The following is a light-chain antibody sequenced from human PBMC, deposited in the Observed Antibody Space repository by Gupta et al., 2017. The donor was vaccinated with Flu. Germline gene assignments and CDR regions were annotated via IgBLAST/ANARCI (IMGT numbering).Light chain of an antibody. CDR1: QSVSSSY. V-gene: IGKV3-20*01. CDR2: GAS. J-gene: IGKJ1*01. CDR3: QQYGSSPLGT. Sequence: EIVLTQSPGTLSLSPGERATLSCRDSQSVSSSYLAWYQQKPGQAPRLLIYGASSRATGIPDRFSGSGSGTDFTLTISRLEPEDFAVYYCQQYGSSPLGTFGQGTKVEIK.